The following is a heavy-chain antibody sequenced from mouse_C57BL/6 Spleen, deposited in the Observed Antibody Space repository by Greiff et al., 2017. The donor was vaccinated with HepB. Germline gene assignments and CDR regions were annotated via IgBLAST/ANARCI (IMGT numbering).Heavy chain of an antibody. Sequence: VQLQESGAELAKPGASVKLSCKASGYTFTSYWMHWVKQRPGQGLEWIGYINPSSGYTKYNQKFKDKATLTADKSSSPAYMQLSSLTYADSAVYYCARLRSYSNYAMDYWGQGTSVTVSS. V-gene: IGHV1-7*01. D-gene: IGHD2-5*01. J-gene: IGHJ4*01. CDR1: GYTFTSYW. CDR3: ARLRSYSNYAMDY. CDR2: INPSSGYT.